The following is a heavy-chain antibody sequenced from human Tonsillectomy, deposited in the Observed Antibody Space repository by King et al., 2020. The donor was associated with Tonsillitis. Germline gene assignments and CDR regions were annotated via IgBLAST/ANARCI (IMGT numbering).Heavy chain of an antibody. CDR1: GGPFINYA. CDR3: AMGTSPRGAFDS. D-gene: IGHD3-10*01. V-gene: IGHV1-69*06. Sequence: VQLVQSGAEVKKPESSVKVSCKTSGGPFINYAISWVRQSPGQGLECMGGVTPNLRTANYAQRFQDRVTIYADKSTTTTYMELRNLRSEDTAMYYCAMGTSPRGAFDSWGQGTLVTVSS. J-gene: IGHJ4*02. CDR2: VTPNLRTA.